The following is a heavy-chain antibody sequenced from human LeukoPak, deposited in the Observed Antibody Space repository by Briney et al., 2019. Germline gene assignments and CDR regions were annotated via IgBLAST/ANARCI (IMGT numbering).Heavy chain of an antibody. CDR1: GDSLSTYY. J-gene: IGHJ4*02. CDR2: IYSTGST. CDR3: ARVSLGYRYGNFDS. V-gene: IGHV4-59*01. Sequence: PSETLSLTCTVSGDSLSTYYWSWIRQPPGKGLEWIGYIYSTGSTDYSPSLKSRITVSSDASKNQFSLKLSSVTAADTAVYYCARVSLGYRYGNFDSWGQGTLVTVSS. D-gene: IGHD5-18*01.